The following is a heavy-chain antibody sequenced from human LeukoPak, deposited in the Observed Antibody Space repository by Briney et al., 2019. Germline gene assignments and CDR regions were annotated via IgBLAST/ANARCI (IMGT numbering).Heavy chain of an antibody. CDR1: GFTFSNYW. D-gene: IGHD3-3*01. CDR2: IKQDVSEI. J-gene: IGHJ4*02. V-gene: IGHV3-7*01. CDR3: ARDFRFLEDY. Sequence: GSLRLSCAASGFTFSNYWMSWVRQAPGKGLEWVANIKQDVSEIYYVDSVKGRFTISRDNAKNSLYLQMNSLRAEDTAVYYCARDFRFLEDYWGRGTLVTVSS.